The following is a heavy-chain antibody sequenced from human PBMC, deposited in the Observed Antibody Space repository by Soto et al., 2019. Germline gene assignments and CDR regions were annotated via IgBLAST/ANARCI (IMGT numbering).Heavy chain of an antibody. CDR1: GFTFGNYA. Sequence: PGGSLRLSCAASGFTFGNYAMNWVRQAPGKGLEWISSISDPGTSTYYANSVKGRFSMSRDNSNNTLFLQMNRLRADATAVYFCSKSLVTPSDAFDLWGRGTLVTVSS. J-gene: IGHJ3*01. CDR2: ISDPGTST. CDR3: SKSLVTPSDAFDL. D-gene: IGHD2-21*02. V-gene: IGHV3-23*01.